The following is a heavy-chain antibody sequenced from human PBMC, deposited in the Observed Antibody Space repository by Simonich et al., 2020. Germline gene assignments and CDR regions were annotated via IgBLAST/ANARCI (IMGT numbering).Heavy chain of an antibody. CDR2: INHSGIT. CDR3: ARWGFERGVHTGWCGT. J-gene: IGHJ1*01. CDR1: GGSFSGYY. D-gene: IGHD5-18*01. Sequence: QVQLQESGPGLVKPSETLSLTCAVYGGSFSGYYWSWIRQPPGKGLEWIGEINHSGITNHNPSRNSRVTISVDTSKNQFSLKLGSVAAADTAVDDCARWGFERGVHTGWCGTRGQGTLGTVSS. V-gene: IGHV4-34*10.